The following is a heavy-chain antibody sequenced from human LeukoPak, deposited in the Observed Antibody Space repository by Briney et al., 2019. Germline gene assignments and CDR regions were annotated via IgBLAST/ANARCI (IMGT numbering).Heavy chain of an antibody. CDR3: ARDDYSNYHFDY. CDR2: IKQDGSEK. Sequence: GGSLRLSCAASGFTFSSYWMSWVRQAPGKGLEWVANIKQDGSEKYYVDSVKGRFTISRDNSKNTLYLQMNSLRAEDTAVYYCARDDYSNYHFDYWGQGTLVTVSS. V-gene: IGHV3-7*01. CDR1: GFTFSSYW. D-gene: IGHD4-11*01. J-gene: IGHJ4*02.